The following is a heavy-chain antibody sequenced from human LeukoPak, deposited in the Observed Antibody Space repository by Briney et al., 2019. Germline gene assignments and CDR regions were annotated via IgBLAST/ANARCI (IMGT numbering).Heavy chain of an antibody. V-gene: IGHV3-21*01. J-gene: IGHJ4*02. D-gene: IGHD2-21*01. CDR2: ISSSSSYI. CDR3: ARAWSSYYYDN. CDR1: GFTFSSYS. Sequence: GGSLRLSCAASGFTFSSYSMNWVRQAPGKGLEWVSSISSSSSYIYYADSVKGRFTISRDTAKNSLYLQMNSLRTEDTAVYYCARAWSSYYYDNWGQGTLVTVSS.